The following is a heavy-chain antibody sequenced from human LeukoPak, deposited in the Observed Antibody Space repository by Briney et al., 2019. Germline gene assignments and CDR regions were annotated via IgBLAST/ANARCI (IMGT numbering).Heavy chain of an antibody. CDR1: GYTFTSYG. Sequence: ASVEVSCKASGYTFTSYGISWVRQAPGQGLEWMGWISAYNGNTNYAQKLQGRVTMTTDTSTSTAYMELRSLRSDDTAVYYCARGARILTYSSSSYYYFDYWGQGTLVTVSS. D-gene: IGHD6-6*01. J-gene: IGHJ4*02. CDR2: ISAYNGNT. V-gene: IGHV1-18*01. CDR3: ARGARILTYSSSSYYYFDY.